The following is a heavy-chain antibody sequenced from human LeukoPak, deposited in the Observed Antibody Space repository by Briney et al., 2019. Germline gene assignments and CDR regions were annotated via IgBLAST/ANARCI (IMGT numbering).Heavy chain of an antibody. CDR1: GFTFSSYA. CDR3: AKGPAVVPAALPDY. V-gene: IGHV3-23*01. J-gene: IGHJ4*02. D-gene: IGHD2-2*01. CDR2: ISGSGGST. Sequence: QSGGSLRLSCAASGFTFSSYAMSWVRQAPGKGLEWVSAISGSGGSTYYADSVTGRFTISRDNYKNTLYLQMNSLRAEDTAVYYCAKGPAVVPAALPDYWGQGTLVTVSS.